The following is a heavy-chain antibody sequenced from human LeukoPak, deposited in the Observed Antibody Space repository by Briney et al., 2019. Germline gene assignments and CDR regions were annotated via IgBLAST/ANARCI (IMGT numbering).Heavy chain of an antibody. J-gene: IGHJ4*02. Sequence: ASAKVSCKASGGTCISYAISWVRQAPGQGLEWMGGIIPIFGTANYAQKFQGRVTITADESTSTAYMELSSLRSEDTAVYYCASQRSGYYDSGGYYYAPGIFDYWGQGTLVTVSS. D-gene: IGHD3-22*01. CDR1: GGTCISYA. V-gene: IGHV1-69*13. CDR3: ASQRSGYYDSGGYYYAPGIFDY. CDR2: IIPIFGTA.